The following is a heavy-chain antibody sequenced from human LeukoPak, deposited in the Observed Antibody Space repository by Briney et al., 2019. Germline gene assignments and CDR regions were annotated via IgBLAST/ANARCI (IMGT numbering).Heavy chain of an antibody. J-gene: IGHJ4*02. CDR2: IEPDGSRI. CDR1: GFTLSRYW. D-gene: IGHD3-16*01. V-gene: IGHV3-74*01. Sequence: GGSLRLSCAASGFTLSRYWMHWVRQVPGKGLVWVSRIEPDGSRITYADSLKGRFTMSRDKAKNTLYLQMNSLRAEDTAVYYCARDFAGGDDYWGQGTLVTVSS. CDR3: ARDFAGGDDY.